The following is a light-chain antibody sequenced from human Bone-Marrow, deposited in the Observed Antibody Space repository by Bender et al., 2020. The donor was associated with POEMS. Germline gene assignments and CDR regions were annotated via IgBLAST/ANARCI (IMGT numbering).Light chain of an antibody. Sequence: QSALTQPASVSGSPGQSITISCTGTSSDVGGYNYVSWYQQHPGKAPKLIIYEVNKRPSGVPDRFSGSKSGNTASLTISGLRAEDEADYYCCSYAGSTTFVVFGGGTKLTVL. V-gene: IGLV2-23*02. CDR1: SSDVGGYNY. CDR3: CSYAGSTTFVV. J-gene: IGLJ2*01. CDR2: EVN.